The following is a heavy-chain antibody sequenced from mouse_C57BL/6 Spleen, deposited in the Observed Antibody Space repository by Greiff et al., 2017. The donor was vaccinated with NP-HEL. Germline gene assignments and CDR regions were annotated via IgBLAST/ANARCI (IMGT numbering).Heavy chain of an antibody. CDR1: GFTFSDYG. J-gene: IGHJ4*01. D-gene: IGHD1-1*01. V-gene: IGHV5-17*01. Sequence: EVHLVESGGGLVKPGGSLKLSCAASGFTFSDYGMHWVRQAPEKGLEWVAYISSGSSTIYYADTVKGRFTISRDNAKNTLFLQMTSLRSEDTAMYYCARSTVGAMDYWGQGTSVTVSS. CDR3: ARSTVGAMDY. CDR2: ISSGSSTI.